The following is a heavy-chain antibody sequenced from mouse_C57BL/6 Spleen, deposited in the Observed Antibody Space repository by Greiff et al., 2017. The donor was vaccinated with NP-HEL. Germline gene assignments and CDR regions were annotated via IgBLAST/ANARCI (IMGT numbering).Heavy chain of an antibody. CDR3: ARDHRYSNGGMDY. CDR1: GFTFSSYA. CDR2: ISDGGSYT. V-gene: IGHV5-4*01. D-gene: IGHD2-5*01. J-gene: IGHJ4*01. Sequence: EVQVVESGGGLVKPGGSLKLSCAASGFTFSSYAMSWVRQTPEKRLEWVATISDGGSYTYYPDNVKGRFTISRDNAKNNLYLQMSHLKSEDTAMYYCARDHRYSNGGMDYWGQGTSVTVSS.